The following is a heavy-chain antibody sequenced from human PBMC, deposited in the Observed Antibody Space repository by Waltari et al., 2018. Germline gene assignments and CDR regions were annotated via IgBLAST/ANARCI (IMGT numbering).Heavy chain of an antibody. CDR3: ARTPYTPSSAGSFDV. CDR2: ISADGNQN. V-gene: IGHV3-30-3*01. CDR1: GFAFSRHT. J-gene: IGHJ3*01. D-gene: IGHD6-6*01. Sequence: QVQLVESGGGVLQPGRSLRLSCDASGFAFSRHTMHWVRQPPGKGLEWVGMISADGNQNYSGASVRGRFTISRDNSDSALYLQVTSLIPEDTAMYFCARTPYTPSSAGSFDVWGPGTRVTVSS.